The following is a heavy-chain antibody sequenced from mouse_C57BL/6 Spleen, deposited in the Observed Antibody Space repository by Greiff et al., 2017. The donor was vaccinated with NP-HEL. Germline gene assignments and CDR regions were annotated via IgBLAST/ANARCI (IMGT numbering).Heavy chain of an antibody. D-gene: IGHD2-4*01. CDR2: IDPETGGT. Sequence: VQLQQSGAELVRPGASVTLSCKASGYTFTDYEMHWVKQTPVHGLEWIGAIDPETGGTAYNQKFKGKAILTADKSSSTAYMELRSLTSEDSAVYYCTRDDCDGGGFAYWGQGTLVTVSA. J-gene: IGHJ3*01. V-gene: IGHV1-15*01. CDR3: TRDDCDGGGFAY. CDR1: GYTFTDYE.